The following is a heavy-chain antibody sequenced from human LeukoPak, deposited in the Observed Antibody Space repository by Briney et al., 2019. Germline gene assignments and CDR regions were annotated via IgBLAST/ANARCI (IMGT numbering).Heavy chain of an antibody. CDR1: GYTLTELS. Sequence: AASVKVSCKVSGYTLTELSMHWVRQAPGKGLGWRGGFDPEDGETYYAQKFQGRVTMTADTSTDTHYMDLRSLRYEDTDVYYCATPSYGSWARATSPYTWFDPWGQGTLVTVSS. CDR2: FDPEDGET. D-gene: IGHD3-10*01. V-gene: IGHV1-24*01. CDR3: ATPSYGSWARATSPYTWFDP. J-gene: IGHJ5*02.